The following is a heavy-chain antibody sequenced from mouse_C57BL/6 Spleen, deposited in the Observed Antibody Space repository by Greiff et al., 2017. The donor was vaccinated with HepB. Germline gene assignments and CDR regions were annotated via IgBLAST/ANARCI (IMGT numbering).Heavy chain of an antibody. J-gene: IGHJ4*01. CDR1: GFSLTSYG. V-gene: IGHV2-6*03. CDR2: IWSDGST. Sequence: QVQLKESGPGLVAPSQSLSITCTVSGFSLTSYGVHWVRQPPGKGLEWLVVIWSDGSTTYNSALKSRLSISKDNSKSQVFLKMNRLQTDDTARYYCASGYGGGGRYAMDYWGQGTSVTVSS. D-gene: IGHD2-2*01. CDR3: ASGYGGGGRYAMDY.